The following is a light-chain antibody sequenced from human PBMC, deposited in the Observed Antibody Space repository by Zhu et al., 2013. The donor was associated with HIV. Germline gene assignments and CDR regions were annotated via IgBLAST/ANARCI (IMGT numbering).Light chain of an antibody. V-gene: IGKV3-20*01. CDR3: QQYGGSPRT. Sequence: EIVLTQSPGTLSLSPGERATLSCRASQSVSSSYLAWYQQKPGQAPRLLIYDASIRATGIADRFSGSGYETDFTLTITRLEPEDFAVYYCQQYGGSPRTFGQGT. CDR1: QSVSSSY. J-gene: IGKJ2*02. CDR2: DAS.